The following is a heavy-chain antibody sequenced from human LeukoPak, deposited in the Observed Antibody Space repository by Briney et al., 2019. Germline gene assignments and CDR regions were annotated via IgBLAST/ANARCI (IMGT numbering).Heavy chain of an antibody. CDR2: IIPIFGTA. D-gene: IGHD6-13*01. CDR1: GYTFTSYA. J-gene: IGHJ5*02. Sequence: SVKVSCKASGYTFTSYAISWVRQAPGQGLEWMGGIIPIFGTANYAQKFQGRVTITADESTSTAYMELSSLRSEDTAVYYCASMALYSSSWYEGNWFDPWGQGTLVTVSS. CDR3: ASMALYSSSWYEGNWFDP. V-gene: IGHV1-69*13.